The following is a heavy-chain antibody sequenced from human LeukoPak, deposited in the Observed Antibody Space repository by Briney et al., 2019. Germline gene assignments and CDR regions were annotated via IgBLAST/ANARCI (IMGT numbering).Heavy chain of an antibody. J-gene: IGHJ4*02. Sequence: GGSLRRSCTGSGFNFGEYAMNWVRQAPGKGLEGFGLITSKASGGTAEYAASARGRFTISRGDSKSIAYMQLNSLKSEDTAVYFCTREVERGGSYWGGDYWGQGTLVPVSS. CDR3: TREVERGGSYWGGDY. CDR2: ITSKASGGTA. V-gene: IGHV3-49*04. CDR1: GFNFGEYA. D-gene: IGHD1-26*01.